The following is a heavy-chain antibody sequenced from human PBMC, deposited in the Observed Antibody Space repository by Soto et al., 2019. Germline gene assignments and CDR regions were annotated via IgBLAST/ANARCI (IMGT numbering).Heavy chain of an antibody. Sequence: EVQLLESGGGLVQPGGSLRLSCAASGFTFSSYAMRWVRQAPVKGLEWVSAISGSGDSTYYADSVKGRFTISRDNSKNTLDLQMNSLRAEDTAVYYCASRGSGSYYDYWGPGHLVTVSS. CDR3: ASRGSGSYYDY. CDR1: GFTFSSYA. V-gene: IGHV3-23*01. CDR2: ISGSGDST. J-gene: IGHJ4*02. D-gene: IGHD1-26*01.